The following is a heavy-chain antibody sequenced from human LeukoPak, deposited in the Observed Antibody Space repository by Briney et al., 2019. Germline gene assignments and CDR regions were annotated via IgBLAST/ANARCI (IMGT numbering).Heavy chain of an antibody. D-gene: IGHD6-19*01. CDR3: AKDFHIAVAGYFDY. V-gene: IGHV3-74*01. CDR2: VGTDGRST. CDR1: GFTFSNYW. Sequence: GGSLRLSCAASGFTFSNYWMDWVRQVPGKGPMWVSRVGTDGRSTAYADDVKGRFTISRDNAKNTLYLQMNSLRVEDTAVYYCAKDFHIAVAGYFDYWGQGTLVTVSS. J-gene: IGHJ4*02.